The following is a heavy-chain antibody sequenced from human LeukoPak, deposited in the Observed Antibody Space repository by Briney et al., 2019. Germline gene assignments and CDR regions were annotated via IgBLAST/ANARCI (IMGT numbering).Heavy chain of an antibody. CDR1: GGSISSYY. CDR2: IYTSGST. Sequence: SETLSLTCTVSGGSISSYYWSWLRQPAGKGLEWIGRIYTSGSTNYNPSLKSRVTMSVDTSKNQFSLKLSSVTAADTAVYYCARDKLAQQLVPPEVRYYYYGMDVWGQGTTVTVSS. J-gene: IGHJ6*02. D-gene: IGHD6-13*01. V-gene: IGHV4-4*07. CDR3: ARDKLAQQLVPPEVRYYYYGMDV.